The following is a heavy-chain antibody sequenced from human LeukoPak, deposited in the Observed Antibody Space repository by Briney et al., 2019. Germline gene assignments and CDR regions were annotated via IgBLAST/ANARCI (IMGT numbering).Heavy chain of an antibody. J-gene: IGHJ5*02. V-gene: IGHV4-59*08. CDR3: ARQTQGYCGSTNCHSWFDP. CDR2: IYHSGPT. CDR1: GGSISSYY. D-gene: IGHD2-2*01. Sequence: SETLSLTCTVSGGSISSYYWNWVRQPPGKGLEWIGYIYHSGPTRYNPSLKSRVAMSLDKSKKQFSLKLSSVTAADTAVYYCARQTQGYCGSTNCHSWFDPWGQGTLVTVSS.